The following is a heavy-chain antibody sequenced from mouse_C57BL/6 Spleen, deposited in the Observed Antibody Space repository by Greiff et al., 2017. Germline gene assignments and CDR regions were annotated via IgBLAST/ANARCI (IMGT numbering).Heavy chain of an antibody. Sequence: EVKVVESGGGLVQPGGSLKFSCAASGFTFSDYYMHWVRQTPEKRLEWVAYISNGGGSTYYPDTVKGRFTISRDNAKNTLYLQMSRLKSEDTAMYYCATGTYAMDYWGQGTSVTVSS. V-gene: IGHV5-12*01. J-gene: IGHJ4*01. D-gene: IGHD4-1*01. CDR2: ISNGGGST. CDR1: GFTFSDYY. CDR3: ATGTYAMDY.